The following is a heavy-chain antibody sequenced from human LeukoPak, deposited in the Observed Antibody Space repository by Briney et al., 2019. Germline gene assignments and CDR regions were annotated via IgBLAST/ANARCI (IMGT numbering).Heavy chain of an antibody. D-gene: IGHD3-16*01. CDR1: GGSLSTFY. Sequence: SETLCLTCAVSGGSLSTFYWACVRRPPGKGLEWVGFVFLSGTTNLNPSLESQVIMALDVYNMGISLDLPSVPAADTVVYYCASDYRNMYKFVAVAVSYFHHHAMDVWGQGTTVTVSS. CDR2: VFLSGTT. CDR3: ASDYRNMYKFVAVAVSYFHHHAMDV. V-gene: IGHV4-59*08. J-gene: IGHJ6*02.